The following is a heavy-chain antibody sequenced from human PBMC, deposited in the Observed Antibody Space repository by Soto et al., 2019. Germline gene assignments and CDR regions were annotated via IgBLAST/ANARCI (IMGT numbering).Heavy chain of an antibody. D-gene: IGHD1-26*01. V-gene: IGHV3-21*01. CDR3: ASTLHSGSYSGPDAFDI. CDR2: ISSSSSYI. CDR1: GFTFSSYS. Sequence: EVQLVESGGGLVKPGGSLRLSCAASGFTFSSYSMNWVRQAPGKGLEWVSSISSSSSYIYYADSVKGRFTISRDNAKNSLYLQMNSLIAEDTAVYYCASTLHSGSYSGPDAFDIWGQGTMVTVSS. J-gene: IGHJ3*02.